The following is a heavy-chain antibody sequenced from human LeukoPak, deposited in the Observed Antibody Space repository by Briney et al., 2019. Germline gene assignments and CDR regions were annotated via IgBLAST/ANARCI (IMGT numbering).Heavy chain of an antibody. D-gene: IGHD3-22*01. CDR1: GFTFSDYY. CDR3: ARMEYYYDSSGYSLLFDY. V-gene: IGHV3-11*01. CDR2: ISSSGSTI. J-gene: IGHJ4*02. Sequence: GALRLSCAASGFTFSDYYMSWIRQAPGKGLEWVSYISSSGSTIYYADSVKGRFTISRDNAKNSLYLQMNSLRAEDTAVYYCARMEYYYDSSGYSLLFDYWGQGTLVTVSS.